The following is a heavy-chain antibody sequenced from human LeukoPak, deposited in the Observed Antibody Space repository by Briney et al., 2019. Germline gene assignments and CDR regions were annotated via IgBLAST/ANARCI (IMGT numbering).Heavy chain of an antibody. CDR3: ARRNYYGSGSYYNFDY. Sequence: VDSLKISCKGSGYSFTSYWIGWVRQMPGKGLEWMGIIYPGDSDTRYSPSFQGQVTISADKSISTAYLQWSSLKASDTAMYYCARRNYYGSGSYYNFDYWGQGTLVTVSS. V-gene: IGHV5-51*01. D-gene: IGHD3-10*01. CDR2: IYPGDSDT. J-gene: IGHJ4*02. CDR1: GYSFTSYW.